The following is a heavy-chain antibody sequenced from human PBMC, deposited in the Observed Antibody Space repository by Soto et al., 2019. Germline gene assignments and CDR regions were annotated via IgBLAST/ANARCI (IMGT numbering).Heavy chain of an antibody. CDR2: ISSSSTI. J-gene: IGHJ6*01. Sequence: PWGSLRISCASSEFTFCDYYMNWVRQAPGKGLDWVSSISSSSTIYYADSVKGRFTISRDNAKNSLYLQMNSLRAEDTAVYYCARDRRITIFGDYSYHYDMDVWGQGTTVTVSS. D-gene: IGHD3-3*01. V-gene: IGHV3-11*04. CDR3: ARDRRITIFGDYSYHYDMDV. CDR1: EFTFCDYY.